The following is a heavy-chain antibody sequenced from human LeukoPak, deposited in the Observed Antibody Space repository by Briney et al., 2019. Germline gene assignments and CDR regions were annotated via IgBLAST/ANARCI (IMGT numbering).Heavy chain of an antibody. D-gene: IGHD1-26*01. Sequence: SETLSLTCSVSDGSINSYYWNWIRRPPGKGLEWMGYIYYNGNTNYSPSLKSRVTMSVDTSKNLFSLKVSSVTAADTAVYYCARGRSNYYGMDVWGQGTTVTVSS. CDR1: DGSINSYY. V-gene: IGHV4-59*01. J-gene: IGHJ6*02. CDR3: ARGRSNYYGMDV. CDR2: IYYNGNT.